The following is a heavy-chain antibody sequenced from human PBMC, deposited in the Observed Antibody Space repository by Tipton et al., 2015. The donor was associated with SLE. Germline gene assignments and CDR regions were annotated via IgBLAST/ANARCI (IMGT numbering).Heavy chain of an antibody. CDR3: ARDLGPWGNDAFDI. J-gene: IGHJ3*02. D-gene: IGHD7-27*01. V-gene: IGHV4-61*02. CDR1: GGSISSGTYY. CDR2: IYPSGNT. Sequence: TLSLTCTVSGGSISSGTYYWSWIRQPARKGLEWIGRIYPSGNTNYNPSLKSRVTISVDTSKNQFSLKLRSVTAADTAVYYCARDLGPWGNDAFDIWGQGTMVTVSS.